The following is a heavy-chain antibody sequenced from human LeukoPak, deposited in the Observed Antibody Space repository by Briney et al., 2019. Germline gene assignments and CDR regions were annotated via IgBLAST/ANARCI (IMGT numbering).Heavy chain of an antibody. J-gene: IGHJ5*01. CDR1: GFTFNNYA. V-gene: IGHV3-23*01. CDR3: AKEPREYCSSTSCPNWFDS. D-gene: IGHD2-2*01. Sequence: GGSLRLSCAASGFTFNNYAMSWVRQAPGKGLEWVSAISASGGTTYYADSVKGRFTISRDNSENTLSLQMNSLRAEDTAVYYCAKEPREYCSSTSCPNWFDSWGQGTLVTVSS. CDR2: ISASGGTT.